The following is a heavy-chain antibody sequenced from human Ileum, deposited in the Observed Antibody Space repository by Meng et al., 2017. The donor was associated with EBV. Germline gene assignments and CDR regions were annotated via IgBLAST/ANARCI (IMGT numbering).Heavy chain of an antibody. Sequence: QVRLRGSGPELVKPSETLSRTCAVSGDSITNHNWWAWVRQPPGKGLEWIGEIPHRGSSAYNPSLKSRVSMSIDKSKNQFSLKLTSVTAADMAVYHCLRGSGGSVWGQGTLVTVSS. J-gene: IGHJ1*01. V-gene: IGHV4-4*02. CDR1: GDSITNHNW. D-gene: IGHD3-10*01. CDR2: IPHRGSS. CDR3: LRGSGGSV.